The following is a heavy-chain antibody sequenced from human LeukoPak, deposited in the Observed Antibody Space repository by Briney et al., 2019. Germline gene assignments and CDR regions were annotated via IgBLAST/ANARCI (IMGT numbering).Heavy chain of an antibody. D-gene: IGHD7-27*01. CDR2: ISAYNGNT. V-gene: IGHV1-18*01. CDR1: GYTFTSYG. J-gene: IGHJ2*01. Sequence: ASVKVSCKASGYTFTSYGISWVRQAPGQGLEWMGWISAYNGNTNYAQKLQGRVTMTTYTPTTTAYMELRSLRFDDTAVYYCARVGLGIGWYADLWGRGTLVTVLS. CDR3: ARVGLGIGWYADL.